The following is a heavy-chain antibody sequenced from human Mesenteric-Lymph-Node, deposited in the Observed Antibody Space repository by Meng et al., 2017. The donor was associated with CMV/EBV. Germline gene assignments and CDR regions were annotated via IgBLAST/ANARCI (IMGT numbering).Heavy chain of an antibody. CDR3: ARRNTIFRGVDY. V-gene: IGHV4-39*01. CDR2: IYYSGST. J-gene: IGHJ4*02. D-gene: IGHD3-3*01. Sequence: GSLRLSCAASGFTFSSYAMHWIRQPPGKGLEWIGSIYYSGSTYYNPSLKSRVTISVDTSKNQFSLKLSSVTAADTAVYYRARRNTIFRGVDYWGQGTLVTVSS. CDR1: GFTFSSYA.